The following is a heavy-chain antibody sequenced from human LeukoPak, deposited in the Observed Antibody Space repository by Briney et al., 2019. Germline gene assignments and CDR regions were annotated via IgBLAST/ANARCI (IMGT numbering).Heavy chain of an antibody. CDR1: GGSFSGYY. D-gene: IGHD3-10*01. CDR2: INHSGST. V-gene: IGHV4-34*01. J-gene: IGHJ5*02. CDR3: ARGIGPSARWFDP. Sequence: NPSETLSLTCAVYGGSFSGYYWSWIRQPPGKGLEWIGEINHSGSTNYNPSLKSRVTISVDTSKNQFSLKLSSVTAADTAVYYCARGIGPSARWFDPWGQGTLVTVSS.